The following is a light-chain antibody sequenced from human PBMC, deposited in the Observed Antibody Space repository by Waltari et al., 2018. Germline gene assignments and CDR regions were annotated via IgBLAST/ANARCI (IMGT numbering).Light chain of an antibody. V-gene: IGKV1-12*01. J-gene: IGKJ1*01. Sequence: DIQMTQSPSSVSASVGDRDTITCRASQGLGTWLAWYQQKPGKAPKVLIYGASTLLTGVPSRFSGSGSGTEFTLTITGLQPEDFATYFCQQGNSFPPTFGQGTRVEV. CDR1: QGLGTW. CDR3: QQGNSFPPT. CDR2: GAS.